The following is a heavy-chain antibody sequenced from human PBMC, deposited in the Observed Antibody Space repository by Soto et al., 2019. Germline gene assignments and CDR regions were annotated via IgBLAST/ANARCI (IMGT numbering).Heavy chain of an antibody. CDR3: ARWGGLSCSGAVCFKKPFDY. CDR1: GGTFNNYA. CDR2: IIPISGTT. Sequence: QVQLVQSGAEVKRPESSMKVSCKPSGGTFNNYAINWVRQAPGQGLEWMGAIIPISGTTKYAQKFQGRVTITADKSTSTVYMELSSLRSEDTAVYYCARWGGLSCSGAVCFKKPFDYWGQGTLVSVSS. V-gene: IGHV1-69*06. J-gene: IGHJ4*02. D-gene: IGHD2-8*02.